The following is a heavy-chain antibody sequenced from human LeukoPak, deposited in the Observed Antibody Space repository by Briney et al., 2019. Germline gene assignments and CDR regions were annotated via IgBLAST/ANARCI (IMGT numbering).Heavy chain of an antibody. J-gene: IGHJ4*02. Sequence: SSETLSLTCTVSGGSISSGGYYWSWIRQHPGKGLEWIGYIYYSGRTYYNPSLKSRVIISVDTSRNQFSLKLSSVIAADTAVYYCARAGTFYYVTTLYYWGQGTLVTVSS. CDR1: GGSISSGGYY. CDR3: ARAGTFYYVTTLYY. V-gene: IGHV4-31*03. D-gene: IGHD3-10*02. CDR2: IYYSGRT.